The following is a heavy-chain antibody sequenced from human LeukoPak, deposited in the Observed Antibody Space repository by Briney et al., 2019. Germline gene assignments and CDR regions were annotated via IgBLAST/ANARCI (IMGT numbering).Heavy chain of an antibody. CDR3: TTYSSTWVYFDP. CDR2: IKSKTDSGTA. J-gene: IGHJ4*02. V-gene: IGHV3-15*01. D-gene: IGHD6-13*01. Sequence: GGSLRLSCAASGFTVSGNFMSWVRQAPGKGLEWVGRIKSKTDSGTAEYAAPVKGGFTISRDDSKSTLYLQMNSLTTEDTAVYYCTTYSSTWVYFDPWGQGTLVTVSS. CDR1: GFTVSGNF.